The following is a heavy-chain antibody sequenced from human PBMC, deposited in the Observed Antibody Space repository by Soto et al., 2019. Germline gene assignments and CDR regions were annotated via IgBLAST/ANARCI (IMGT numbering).Heavy chain of an antibody. V-gene: IGHV3-30*03. D-gene: IGHD2-15*01. CDR1: GFSFTTYV. J-gene: IGHJ4*02. CDR3: AREALGVSATIHFDS. CDR2: ISHDGSYK. Sequence: QVQLVESGGGVVQPGRSLRLSCAASGFSFTTYVMHWVRQAPGKWLEWVAVISHDGSYKYYGDAVKGRFTISRDTSKNAVYVEMNSLRPEDTAVYYCAREALGVSATIHFDSWGPGTLVTVAS.